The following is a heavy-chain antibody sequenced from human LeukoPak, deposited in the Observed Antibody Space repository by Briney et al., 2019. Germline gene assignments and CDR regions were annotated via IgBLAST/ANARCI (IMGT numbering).Heavy chain of an antibody. J-gene: IGHJ6*03. CDR1: GDSISNSNYY. CDR2: IYYSGSI. CDR3: ARHPRLMYNNGNSWGDIYYSSHYMDA. Sequence: PSETLSLTCTVSGDSISNSNYYWGWIRQPPGKGLEWIGSIYYSGSIYYNPSLKSRVTVSVDTSKNQFSLKLTSVTAADTAVYYCARHPRLMYNNGNSWGDIYYSSHYMDAWGRGTTVTVSS. D-gene: IGHD4-23*01. V-gene: IGHV4-39*01.